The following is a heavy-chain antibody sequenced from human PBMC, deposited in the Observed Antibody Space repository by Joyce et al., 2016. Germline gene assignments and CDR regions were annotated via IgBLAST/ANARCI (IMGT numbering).Heavy chain of an antibody. D-gene: IGHD3-3*01. Sequence: QVQLQESGPGLVKPSETLSLSCTVSGGSISSYDWSWIRQPPGKGLEWIGYINHRGRTNDNPSLKSRVTISVDTSKNEFSLKMTSVTAADTAVYYCARGNDYDYWSGYEAHYFDYWGQGTLVTVSS. V-gene: IGHV4-59*01. CDR2: INHRGRT. J-gene: IGHJ4*02. CDR1: GGSISSYD. CDR3: ARGNDYDYWSGYEAHYFDY.